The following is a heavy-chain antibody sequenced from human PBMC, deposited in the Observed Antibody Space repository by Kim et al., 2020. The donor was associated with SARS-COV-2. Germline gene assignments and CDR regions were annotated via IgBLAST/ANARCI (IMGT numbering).Heavy chain of an antibody. CDR1: GFTFSNAW. D-gene: IGHD6-13*01. V-gene: IGHV3-15*01. CDR3: TTRRVYSSSWYAAFDI. CDR2: IKSKTDGGTT. J-gene: IGHJ3*02. Sequence: GGSLRLSCAASGFTFSNAWMSWVRQAPGKGLEWVGRIKSKTDGGTTDYAAPVKGRFTISRDDSKNTLYLQMNSLKTEDTAVYYCTTRRVYSSSWYAAFDIWGQGTMVTVSS.